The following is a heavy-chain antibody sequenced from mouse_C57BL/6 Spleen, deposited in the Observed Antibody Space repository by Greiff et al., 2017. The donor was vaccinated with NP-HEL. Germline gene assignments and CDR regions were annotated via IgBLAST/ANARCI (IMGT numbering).Heavy chain of an antibody. CDR1: GYTFTSYW. J-gene: IGHJ3*01. V-gene: IGHV1-61*01. CDR3: ARRGPNYSFAY. Sequence: VQLQQPGAELVRPGSSVKLSCKASGYTFTSYWMDWVKQRPGQGLEWIGNIYPSDSETHYNQKFKDKATLTVDKSSSTAYMQLSSLTSEDSAVYYCARRGPNYSFAYWGQGTLVTVSA. CDR2: IYPSDSET. D-gene: IGHD1-1*01.